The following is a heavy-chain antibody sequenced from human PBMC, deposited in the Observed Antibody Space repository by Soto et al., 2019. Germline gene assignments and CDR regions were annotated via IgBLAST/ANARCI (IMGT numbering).Heavy chain of an antibody. V-gene: IGHV3-48*01. CDR3: ARGVVVVAATYGMDV. CDR1: GFTFSSYS. D-gene: IGHD2-15*01. J-gene: IGHJ6*02. Sequence: PGGSLRLSCAASGFTFSSYSMNWVRQAPGKGLEWVSYISSSSSTIYYADSVKGRFTISRDNSKNTLYLQMGSLRADDMAVYYCARGVVVVAATYGMDVWGQGTTVTVSS. CDR2: ISSSSSTI.